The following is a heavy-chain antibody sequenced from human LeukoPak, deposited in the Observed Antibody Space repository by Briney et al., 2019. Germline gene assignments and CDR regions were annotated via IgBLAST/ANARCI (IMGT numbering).Heavy chain of an antibody. D-gene: IGHD1-26*01. V-gene: IGHV3-20*04. Sequence: GGSLRLSCAASGFTFDDYGMSWVRQAPGKGLEWVSGINWNGGSTGYADSVKGRSTISRDNAKNSLYLQTNSLRAEDTALYYCARGIVPDYYYYMDVWGKGTTVTVSS. CDR3: ARGIVPDYYYYMDV. J-gene: IGHJ6*03. CDR2: INWNGGST. CDR1: GFTFDDYG.